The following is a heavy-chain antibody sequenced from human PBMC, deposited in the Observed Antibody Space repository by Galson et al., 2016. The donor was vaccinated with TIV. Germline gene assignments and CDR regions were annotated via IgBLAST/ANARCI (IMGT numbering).Heavy chain of an antibody. V-gene: IGHV5-51*01. J-gene: IGHJ5*02. CDR3: AGSASAGSGWVDP. CDR1: GYSFTNNW. Sequence: QSGAEVKKPGESLKISCKGSGYSFTNNWIGWVRQMPGKGLEWMGIIYPGDSATRYSPSFQGQVTISTDKSISTAYLQWTSLKASDSAIYYCAGSASAGSGWVDPWGQGTLVTVSS. D-gene: IGHD3-10*01. CDR2: IYPGDSAT.